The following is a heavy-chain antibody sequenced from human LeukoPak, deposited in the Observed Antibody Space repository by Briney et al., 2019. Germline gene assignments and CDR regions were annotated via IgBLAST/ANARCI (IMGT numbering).Heavy chain of an antibody. V-gene: IGHV4-39*01. CDR3: ARHEDTVTTFDY. CDR2: IYYSGST. D-gene: IGHD4-17*01. J-gene: IGHJ4*02. CDR1: GGSISSSSYY. Sequence: PSETLSLTCTVSGGSISSSSYYWGWIRQPPGKGLEGIGSIYYSGSTYYNPSLKSRVTISVDTSKNQFSLKLSSVTAADTAVYYCARHEDTVTTFDYWGQGTLVTVSS.